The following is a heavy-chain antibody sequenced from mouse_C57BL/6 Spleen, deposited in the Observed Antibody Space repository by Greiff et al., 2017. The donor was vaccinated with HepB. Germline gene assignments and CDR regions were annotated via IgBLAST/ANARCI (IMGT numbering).Heavy chain of an antibody. CDR3: ARSGYGSYFDY. V-gene: IGHV1-52*01. D-gene: IGHD1-1*01. Sequence: VQLQQPGAELVRPGSSVKLSCKASGYTFTSYWMHWVKQRPIQGLEWIGNIDPSDSETHYNQKFKDKATLTVDKSSSTAYMQLSSLTSEDSAVYYCARSGYGSYFDYWGQGTTLTVSS. CDR1: GYTFTSYW. CDR2: IDPSDSET. J-gene: IGHJ2*01.